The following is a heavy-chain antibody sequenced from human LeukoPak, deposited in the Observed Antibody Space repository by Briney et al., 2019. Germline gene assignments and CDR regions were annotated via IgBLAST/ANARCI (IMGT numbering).Heavy chain of an antibody. CDR1: GGSISSYY. Sequence: PSEALSLTCTVSGGSISSYYWSWIRQPPGKGLEWIGYIYYRGSTNYNPSLKSRVTISVDTSKNQFSLKLSSVTAADTAVYYFARDSSGYYELDYWGQGTLVTVSS. J-gene: IGHJ4*02. CDR3: ARDSSGYYELDY. V-gene: IGHV4-59*01. D-gene: IGHD3-22*01. CDR2: IYYRGST.